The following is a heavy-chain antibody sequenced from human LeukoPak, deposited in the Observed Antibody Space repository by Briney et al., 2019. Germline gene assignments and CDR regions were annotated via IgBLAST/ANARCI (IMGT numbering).Heavy chain of an antibody. Sequence: GGSLRLSCAASGFTFSSYSMNWVRQAPGKGLEWVSPISSNSRYTYYADSVKGRFTISRDNSKNTLYLQMNSLRAEDTAVYYCARDRRYSYGFLYYWGQGTLVTVSS. CDR3: ARDRRYSYGFLYY. J-gene: IGHJ4*02. CDR1: GFTFSSYS. V-gene: IGHV3-21*01. D-gene: IGHD5-18*01. CDR2: ISSNSRYT.